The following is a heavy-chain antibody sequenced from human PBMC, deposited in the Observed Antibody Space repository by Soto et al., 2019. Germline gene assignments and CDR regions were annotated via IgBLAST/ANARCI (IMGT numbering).Heavy chain of an antibody. CDR2: ISAYNGNT. CDR3: VWQYYYGSGSYSLLDY. J-gene: IGHJ4*02. D-gene: IGHD3-10*01. V-gene: IGHV1-18*01. Sequence: QVQLVQSGAEVKKPGASVKVSCKASGYTFTSYGISWVRQAPGQGLEWMGWISAYNGNTNYAQKLQGRVTMTTDTSTSTADMEVRSLRSDVTAVYYCVWQYYYGSGSYSLLDYWGQGTLVTVSS. CDR1: GYTFTSYG.